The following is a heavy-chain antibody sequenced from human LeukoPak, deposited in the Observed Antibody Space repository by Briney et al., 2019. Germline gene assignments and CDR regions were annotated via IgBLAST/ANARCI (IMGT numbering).Heavy chain of an antibody. CDR2: INPNSGGT. CDR1: GYTFTSYG. V-gene: IGHV1-2*02. J-gene: IGHJ5*02. CDR3: ARLNHRTVFWFDL. Sequence: ASVKVSCKASGYTFTSYGISWVRQAPGQGLEWMGWINPNSGGTNYAQKFQGRVTMTRDTSISTAYMELSRLRSDDTAVYYCARLNHRTVFWFDLWGQGTLVTVSS. D-gene: IGHD1-14*01.